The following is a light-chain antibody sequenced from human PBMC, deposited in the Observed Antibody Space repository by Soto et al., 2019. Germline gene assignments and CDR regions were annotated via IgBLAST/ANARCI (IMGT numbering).Light chain of an antibody. V-gene: IGLV1-44*01. Sequence: QSVLTQPPSASGTPGQRVTISCSGSSSNIQFNTVNWYQQVPGTAPKLLVYSDNQRPSGVPDRFSGSKSGTSASLAISGLQSEDEADYYCAVWDDSLIGVVFGGGTKLTVL. CDR2: SDN. CDR1: SSNIQFNT. CDR3: AVWDDSLIGVV. J-gene: IGLJ2*01.